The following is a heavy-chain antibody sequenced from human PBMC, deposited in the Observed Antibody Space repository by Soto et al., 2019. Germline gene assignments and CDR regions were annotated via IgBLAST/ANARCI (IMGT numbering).Heavy chain of an antibody. Sequence: QGQVVQSGAEVKKPGASVQVSCKASGYTFTSYGIIWVRQATGQGLEWMGWISAYNGNTKYAQKLHGRVTMTTDTSTITGYMELRSLRSDDTAVYYCAREPNYFDYWGQGTLVTVSS. J-gene: IGHJ4*02. CDR3: AREPNYFDY. CDR2: ISAYNGNT. V-gene: IGHV1-18*01. CDR1: GYTFTSYG.